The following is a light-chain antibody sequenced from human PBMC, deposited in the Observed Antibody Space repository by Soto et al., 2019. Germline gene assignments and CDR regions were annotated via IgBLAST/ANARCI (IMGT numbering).Light chain of an antibody. V-gene: IGKV3-20*01. CDR2: DAS. J-gene: IGKJ2*01. CDR3: HQYVSSPLT. CDR1: QSVNSNL. Sequence: IVLTQSPGTLSLSPGEGATVSCRASQSVNSNLLAWFQQKPGQAPRLLIHDASRRATGIPDRFSGSGSGTGFTLSISRLEPEDFAVYYCHQYVSSPLTFGQGTTLEIK.